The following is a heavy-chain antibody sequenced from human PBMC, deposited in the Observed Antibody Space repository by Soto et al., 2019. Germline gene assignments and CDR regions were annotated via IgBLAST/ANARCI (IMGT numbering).Heavy chain of an antibody. D-gene: IGHD5-12*01. CDR1: GGSVSSGAYY. V-gene: IGHV4-31*03. CDR2: IYYSGST. J-gene: IGHJ3*02. CDR3: ARARLRAVYAFDI. Sequence: TLYHTCTVSGGSVSSGAYYWTWIRQRPGKGLEWIGYIYYSGSTYYSPSLKSRLSISLDTSKNQFSLRLSSVTAADTAMYYCARARLRAVYAFDIWGQGTMVTVSS.